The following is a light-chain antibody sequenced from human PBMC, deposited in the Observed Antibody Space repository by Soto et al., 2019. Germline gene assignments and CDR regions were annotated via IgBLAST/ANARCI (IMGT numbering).Light chain of an antibody. J-gene: IGKJ5*01. V-gene: IGKV4-1*01. CDR2: GAS. CDR1: QNVLFSSNNKNY. Sequence: DIVMTESPDSLAVSLGERATINCKSSQNVLFSSNNKNYLAWYQQKPGQAPRLLIYGASIRATGIPARFSGSGSWTEFTLTISSLQSEDFAVYYCQQYNTWPPITFGQGTRLEIK. CDR3: QQYNTWPPIT.